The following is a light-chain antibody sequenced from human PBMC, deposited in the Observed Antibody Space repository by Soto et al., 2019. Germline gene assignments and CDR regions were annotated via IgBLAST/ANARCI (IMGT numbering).Light chain of an antibody. V-gene: IGKV3-15*01. CDR1: QSVSSN. Sequence: EIVMTQSPATLSVSPGERATLSCRASQSVSSNLAWYPQKPGQAPRLLIYGASTRATGIPARFSGSGSGTEFTLTISSLQSEDFAVYYCQQYNNWPPATFGQGTKVDIK. J-gene: IGKJ2*01. CDR3: QQYNNWPPAT. CDR2: GAS.